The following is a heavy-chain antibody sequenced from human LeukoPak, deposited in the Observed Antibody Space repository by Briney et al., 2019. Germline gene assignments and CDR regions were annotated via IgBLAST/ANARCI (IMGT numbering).Heavy chain of an antibody. Sequence: SVKVSCKASGGTFSSYAISWVRQAPGQGLEWMGGIIPIFGTANYAQKFQGRVRITTDESTRTAYMEMSSLRSEATAVYYCARGGRITMVRGVTSSLAFDIWGQGTMVTVSS. CDR1: GGTFSSYA. CDR2: IIPIFGTA. J-gene: IGHJ3*02. V-gene: IGHV1-69*05. D-gene: IGHD3-10*01. CDR3: ARGGRITMVRGVTSSLAFDI.